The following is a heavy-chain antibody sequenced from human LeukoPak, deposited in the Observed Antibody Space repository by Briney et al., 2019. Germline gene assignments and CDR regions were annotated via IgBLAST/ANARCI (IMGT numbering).Heavy chain of an antibody. V-gene: IGHV4-39*01. CDR1: GGSISSSSYY. Sequence: SETLSLTCTVSGGSISSSSYYWGWIRQPPGKGLEWIGSVYYSGSTYYNPSLKSRVTISVDTSKNQFSLKLSSVTAADTAAYYCARLCSGGSCYPRLFGHWGQGTLVTVSS. D-gene: IGHD2-15*01. J-gene: IGHJ5*02. CDR2: VYYSGST. CDR3: ARLCSGGSCYPRLFGH.